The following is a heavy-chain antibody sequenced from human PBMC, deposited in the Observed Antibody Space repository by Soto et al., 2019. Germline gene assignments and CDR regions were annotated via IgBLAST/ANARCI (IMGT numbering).Heavy chain of an antibody. Sequence: EVQLLESGGGLVQPGGSLRLSCAASGFTFSSYAMSWVRQAPGKGLEWVSAISGSGGSTCYADSVKGRFTISRDNSKNTLYLQMNSLRAEDTAVYYCAKLLSIGWELLRWDYWGQGTLVTVSS. CDR3: AKLLSIGWELLRWDY. CDR1: GFTFSSYA. CDR2: ISGSGGST. D-gene: IGHD1-26*01. V-gene: IGHV3-23*01. J-gene: IGHJ4*02.